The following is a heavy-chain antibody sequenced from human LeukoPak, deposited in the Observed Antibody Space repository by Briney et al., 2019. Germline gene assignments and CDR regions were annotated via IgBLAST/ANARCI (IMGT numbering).Heavy chain of an antibody. D-gene: IGHD3-9*01. J-gene: IGHJ2*01. Sequence: ASVKVSCTASGYTFTGYYMHWVRQAPGQGLEWMGWINPNSGGTNYAQTFQGWVTMTRDTSISTAYMELSRLRSDDTAVYYCARQNYDILTGRSYWYFDLWGRGTLVTVSS. CDR1: GYTFTGYY. CDR2: INPNSGGT. CDR3: ARQNYDILTGRSYWYFDL. V-gene: IGHV1-2*04.